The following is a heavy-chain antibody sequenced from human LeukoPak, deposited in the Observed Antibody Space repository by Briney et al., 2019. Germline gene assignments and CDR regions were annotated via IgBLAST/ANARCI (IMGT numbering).Heavy chain of an antibody. CDR2: INSDGSST. J-gene: IGHJ3*02. Sequence: GGSLRLSCAASGFTFSSYWMHWVRQAPGKGLVWVSLINSDGSSTIYADSVKGRFTISRDNVKNTLYLQMNSLRAEDTAVYYCARGLTILGVVNDAFDIWGQGTMVTVSS. CDR3: ARGLTILGVVNDAFDI. V-gene: IGHV3-74*01. CDR1: GFTFSSYW. D-gene: IGHD3-3*01.